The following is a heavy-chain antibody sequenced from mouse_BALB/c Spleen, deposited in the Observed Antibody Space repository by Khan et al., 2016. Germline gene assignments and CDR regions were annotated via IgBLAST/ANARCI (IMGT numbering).Heavy chain of an antibody. CDR1: GYTFTNYG. Sequence: LVESGPELKKPGETVKISCKAPGYTFTNYGMNWVKQAPGKGLKWMGWIHTSTGEPTYAEEFKGRVAFSLETSASTAYLQINNLKSEDTATDFCARTARATCAYWGQGTLVTVSA. V-gene: IGHV9-3*02. CDR3: ARTARATCAY. CDR2: IHTSTGEP. D-gene: IGHD3-1*01. J-gene: IGHJ3*01.